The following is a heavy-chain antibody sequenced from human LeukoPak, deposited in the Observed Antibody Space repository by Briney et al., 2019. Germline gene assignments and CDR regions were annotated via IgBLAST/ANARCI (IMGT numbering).Heavy chain of an antibody. V-gene: IGHV5-51*01. CDR1: GYSFTNYW. CDR2: IYPGDSET. CDR3: ARRAHYYDSSGYYHRPYNWFDP. J-gene: IGHJ5*02. D-gene: IGHD3-22*01. Sequence: GESLKISCKGSGYSFTNYWIGWVRQMPGKGLEWMGIIYPGDSETRYSPPFQGQVTISADKSISTAYLQWSSLKASDIAMYYCARRAHYYDSSGYYHRPYNWFDPWGQGTLVTVSS.